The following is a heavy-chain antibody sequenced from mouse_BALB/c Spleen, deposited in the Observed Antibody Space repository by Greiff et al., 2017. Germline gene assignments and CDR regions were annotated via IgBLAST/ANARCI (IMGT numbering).Heavy chain of an antibody. CDR3: ARVPAGGYFDV. J-gene: IGHJ1*01. Sequence: EVKLMESGGGLVKPGGSLKLSCAASGFTFSSYAMSWVRQTPEKRLEWVASISSGGSTYYPDSVKGRFTISRDNARNILYLQMSSLRSEDTAMYYCARVPAGGYFDVWGAGTTVTVSS. CDR1: GFTFSSYA. CDR2: ISSGGST. V-gene: IGHV5-6-5*01.